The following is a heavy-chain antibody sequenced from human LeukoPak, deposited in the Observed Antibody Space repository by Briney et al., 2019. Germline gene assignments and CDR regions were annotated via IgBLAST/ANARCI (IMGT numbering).Heavy chain of an antibody. D-gene: IGHD3-9*01. Sequence: PGGSLRLSCSASGFTFRDYYMSWVRQAPGKGLEWVSGISGSGGSTYYADSVKGRFTISRDNSKNTLYLQMNSLRAEDTAVYYCAKAKHYDILTGNYFDYWGQGTLVTVSS. CDR3: AKAKHYDILTGNYFDY. CDR2: ISGSGGST. CDR1: GFTFRDYY. J-gene: IGHJ4*02. V-gene: IGHV3-23*01.